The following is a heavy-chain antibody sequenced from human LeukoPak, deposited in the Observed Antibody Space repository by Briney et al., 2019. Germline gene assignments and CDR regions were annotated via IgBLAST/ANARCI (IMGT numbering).Heavy chain of an antibody. Sequence: ASVNVSCTASGYTFTSYGISWVRQAPGQGLEWMGWISAYNGNTNYAQKLQGRVTMTTDTSTSTAYMELRSLRSDDTAVYYCARDDSSGWYGKDDYWGQGTLVTVSS. CDR3: ARDDSSGWYGKDDY. V-gene: IGHV1-18*01. CDR2: ISAYNGNT. D-gene: IGHD6-19*01. CDR1: GYTFTSYG. J-gene: IGHJ4*02.